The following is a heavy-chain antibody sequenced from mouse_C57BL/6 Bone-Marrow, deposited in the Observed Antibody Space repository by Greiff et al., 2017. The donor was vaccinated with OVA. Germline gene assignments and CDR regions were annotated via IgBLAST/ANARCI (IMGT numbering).Heavy chain of an antibody. D-gene: IGHD1-1*01. V-gene: IGHV1-7*01. CDR3: ARGIHYYGSSGAY. Sequence: VQLQQSGAELAKPGASVKLSCKASGYTFTSYWMHWVKQRPGQGLEWIGYLNTSSGYTKYNQKFKDKATLTADKSSSTAYMQLSSLTYEDSAVYYCARGIHYYGSSGAYWGQGTLVTVSA. CDR2: LNTSSGYT. CDR1: GYTFTSYW. J-gene: IGHJ3*01.